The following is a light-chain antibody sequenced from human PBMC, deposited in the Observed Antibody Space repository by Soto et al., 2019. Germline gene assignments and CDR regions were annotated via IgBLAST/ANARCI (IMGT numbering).Light chain of an antibody. CDR2: GAS. J-gene: IGKJ1*01. V-gene: IGKV3-20*01. CDR3: QQYNNWPPWT. CDR1: QSFNSTY. Sequence: EIVLTQSPGTLSLSPWERATLSCMASQSFNSTYLAWYQQKPGQAPRLLIYGASSRATGIPDRFSGSGSGTEFTLTISSLQSEDFAVYYCQQYNNWPPWTFGQGTKVDI.